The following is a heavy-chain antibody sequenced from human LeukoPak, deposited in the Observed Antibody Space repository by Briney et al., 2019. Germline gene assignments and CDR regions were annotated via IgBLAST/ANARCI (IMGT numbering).Heavy chain of an antibody. V-gene: IGHV3-23*01. CDR2: ISGSGGGT. D-gene: IGHD4-17*01. CDR3: AKSATTVTSNFDY. CDR1: GFTFSSHG. J-gene: IGHJ4*02. Sequence: PGGSLRLSCAASGFTFSSHGMSWVRQAPGKGLEWVSGISGSGGGTFYADSVRGRFTISRDNSKNTVYLQMNSLRAEDTAVYYCAKSATTVTSNFDYWGQGTLVIVSS.